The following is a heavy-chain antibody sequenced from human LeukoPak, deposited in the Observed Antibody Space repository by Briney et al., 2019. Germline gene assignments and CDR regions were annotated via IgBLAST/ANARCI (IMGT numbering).Heavy chain of an antibody. CDR2: IFYSGIT. J-gene: IGHJ4*02. D-gene: IGHD6-13*01. CDR1: GGSMSNIYY. Sequence: SETLSLTCNVSGGSMSNIYYWGWIRQPPGKGLEWIGNIFYSGITYYNPSLRSRVTIAIDTSKRQFSLKLTSVTAPDTAVYYCAGYSSSWYVSDYWGQRTLVTVSS. V-gene: IGHV4-39*01. CDR3: AGYSSSWYVSDY.